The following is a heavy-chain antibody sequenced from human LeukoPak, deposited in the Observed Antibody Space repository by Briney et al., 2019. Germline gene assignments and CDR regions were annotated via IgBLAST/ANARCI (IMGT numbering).Heavy chain of an antibody. CDR3: AVLLSAHGCRITMVRRTEDY. J-gene: IGHJ4*02. D-gene: IGHD3-10*01. CDR1: GGTFTSYA. CDR2: INPNLGIT. Sequence: ASVKVSCKASGGTFTSYAISWVRQAPGQGLEWMGRINPNLGITNYAQKFQGRVTMTRDTSISTAYMELSRLRSDDTAVDYCAVLLSAHGCRITMVRRTEDYWGQGTLVTVSS. V-gene: IGHV1-2*02.